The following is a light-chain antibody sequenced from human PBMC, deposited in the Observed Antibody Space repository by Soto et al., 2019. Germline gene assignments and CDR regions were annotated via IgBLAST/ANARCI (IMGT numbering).Light chain of an antibody. J-gene: IGKJ1*01. Sequence: AIQVTQSPSSLSASVGDGVTITCRASQGIRNDLGWYQQKPGRAPKLLIYAATHLQNGVPSRFSGSGFGTDFTLTINSLQPEDFATYYCVQDYDYPWTFGQGTKVDIK. CDR2: AAT. V-gene: IGKV1-6*01. CDR3: VQDYDYPWT. CDR1: QGIRND.